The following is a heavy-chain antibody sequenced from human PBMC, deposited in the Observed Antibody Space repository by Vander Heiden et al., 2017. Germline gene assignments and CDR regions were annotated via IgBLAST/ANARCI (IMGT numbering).Heavy chain of an antibody. J-gene: IGHJ4*02. CDR3: AESSWELRPPFDY. V-gene: IGHV3-30*01. D-gene: IGHD1-26*01. CDR1: GFTFSSYA. Sequence: QVQLVESGGGVVQPGRSLRLSCAASGFTFSSYAMHWVRQAPGKGLEWVAVISYDGSNKYYADSVKGRFTISRDNSKNTLYLQMNSLRAEDTAVYYCAESSWELRPPFDYWGQGTLVTVSS. CDR2: ISYDGSNK.